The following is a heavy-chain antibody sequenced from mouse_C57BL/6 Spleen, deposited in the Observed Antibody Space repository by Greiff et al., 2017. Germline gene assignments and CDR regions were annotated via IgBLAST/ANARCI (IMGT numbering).Heavy chain of an antibody. CDR1: GYTFTSYW. V-gene: IGHV1-72*01. CDR3: ARYYYGLDY. CDR2: IDPNGGGT. J-gene: IGHJ2*01. D-gene: IGHD1-1*01. Sequence: QVQLKQPGAELVKPGASVKLSCTASGYTFTSYWMHWVKQRPGRGLEWIGRIDPNGGGTKYNEKFKSKATLTVDKPSSTAYMQLSSLTSEDSAVYYCARYYYGLDYWGQGTTLTVSS.